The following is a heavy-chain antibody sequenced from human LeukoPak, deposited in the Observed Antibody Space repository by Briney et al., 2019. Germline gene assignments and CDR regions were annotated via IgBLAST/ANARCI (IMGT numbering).Heavy chain of an antibody. J-gene: IGHJ6*02. CDR3: AKAFFSSSWIYYYYGMDV. CDR1: GFTFSSHW. D-gene: IGHD6-13*01. V-gene: IGHV3-7*01. CDR2: IKQDGSET. Sequence: GGSLRLSCAASGFTFSSHWMTWVRQASGKGLEWVANIKQDGSETYYVDSVKGRFTISRDNAKNSLYLQMNSLRAEDTAVYYCAKAFFSSSWIYYYYGMDVWGQGTTVTVSS.